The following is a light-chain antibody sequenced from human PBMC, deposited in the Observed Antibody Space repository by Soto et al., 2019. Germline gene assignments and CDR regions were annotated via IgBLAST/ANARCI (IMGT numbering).Light chain of an antibody. CDR2: DDD. Sequence: QSVLTQPPSVSEAPRQRVTISCSGSSSNIGNNAVNWYQQLPGKAPKLLIYDDDLLPSGVSDRFSGSKSGTSASLAISGLQSDDEADYYCATWDDSLNGVVFGGGTKLTVL. V-gene: IGLV1-36*01. CDR1: SSNIGNNA. J-gene: IGLJ2*01. CDR3: ATWDDSLNGVV.